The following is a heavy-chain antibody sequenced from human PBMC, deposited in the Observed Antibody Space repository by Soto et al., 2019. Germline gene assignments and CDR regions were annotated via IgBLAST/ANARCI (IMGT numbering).Heavy chain of an antibody. J-gene: IGHJ4*02. D-gene: IGHD2-15*01. CDR2: INHSGST. V-gene: IGHV4-34*01. Sequence: SETLSLTCAVYGGSFSGYYWSWIRQPPGKGLEWIGEINHSGSTNYNPSLKSRVTISVGTSKNQFSLKLSSVTAADTAVYYCARGRLYCSGGSCYSNYFDYWGQGTLVTVSS. CDR3: ARGRLYCSGGSCYSNYFDY. CDR1: GGSFSGYY.